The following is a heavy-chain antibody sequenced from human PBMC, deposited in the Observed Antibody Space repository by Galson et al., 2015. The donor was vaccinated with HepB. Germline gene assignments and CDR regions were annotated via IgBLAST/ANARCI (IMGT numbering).Heavy chain of an antibody. D-gene: IGHD2-15*01. V-gene: IGHV3-23*01. J-gene: IGHJ6*02. CDR3: AKSDIVVVVAAYGMDV. Sequence: SLRLSCAASGFTFSSYAMSWVRQAPGKGLEWVSAISGSGGSTYYADSVKGRFTISRDNSKNTLYLQMNSLRAEDTAVYYCAKSDIVVVVAAYGMDVWGQGTTVTVSS. CDR2: ISGSGGST. CDR1: GFTFSSYA.